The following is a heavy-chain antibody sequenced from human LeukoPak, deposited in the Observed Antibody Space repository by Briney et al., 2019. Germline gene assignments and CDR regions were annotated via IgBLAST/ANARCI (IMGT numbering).Heavy chain of an antibody. V-gene: IGHV1-8*01. J-gene: IGHJ4*02. CDR2: MNPNSGNT. Sequence: ASVKVSCKASGYTFTSYDINWVRQATGQGLEWMGWMNPNSGNTGYAQKFQGRVTMTRNTSTSTAYMELSSLRSEDTAVYYCASGDSSSPGGDYWGQGTLVTVSS. D-gene: IGHD6-6*01. CDR1: GYTFTSYD. CDR3: ASGDSSSPGGDY.